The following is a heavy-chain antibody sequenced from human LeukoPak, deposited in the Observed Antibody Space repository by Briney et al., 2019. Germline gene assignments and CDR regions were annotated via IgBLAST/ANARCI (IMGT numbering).Heavy chain of an antibody. CDR3: ASHILSSAIPNDAFDI. J-gene: IGHJ3*02. D-gene: IGHD2-21*01. Sequence: PGGSLRLSCAASGFTFSSYSMNWVRQAPGKGLEWVSSISSSSSYIYYADSVKGRFTISRDNAKNSLYLQMNSLRAEDTAVYYCASHILSSAIPNDAFDIWGQGTMVTVSS. V-gene: IGHV3-21*01. CDR1: GFTFSSYS. CDR2: ISSSSSYI.